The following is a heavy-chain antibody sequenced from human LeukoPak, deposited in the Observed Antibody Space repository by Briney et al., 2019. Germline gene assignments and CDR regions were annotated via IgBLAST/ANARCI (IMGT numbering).Heavy chain of an antibody. J-gene: IGHJ4*02. V-gene: IGHV4-59*08. CDR1: GGSISSYY. CDR3: ARQPYYDILTGYLYYFDY. D-gene: IGHD3-9*01. Sequence: SETLSLTFTVSGGSISSYYWSWIRQPPGKGLEWIWYIYYSGTTNYNPSLKSLITISVATSKNPFFLKLSPVTAADTALYYCARQPYYDILTGYLYYFDYWGQGTLVTVSS. CDR2: IYYSGTT.